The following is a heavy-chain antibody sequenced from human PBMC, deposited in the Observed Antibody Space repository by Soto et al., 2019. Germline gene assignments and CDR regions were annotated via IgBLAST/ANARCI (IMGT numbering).Heavy chain of an antibody. D-gene: IGHD2-8*02. CDR1: GYTFTSYY. Sequence: ASLKVSCKASGYTFTSYYMHWVRQAPGQGLEWMGIINPSGGSTSYAQKFQGRVTMTRDTSTSTVYMELSSLRSEDTAVYYCARAGGTVADYLKSSNNWLDPWGQGTLVTVSS. J-gene: IGHJ5*02. CDR3: ARAGGTVADYLKSSNNWLDP. V-gene: IGHV1-46*01. CDR2: INPSGGST.